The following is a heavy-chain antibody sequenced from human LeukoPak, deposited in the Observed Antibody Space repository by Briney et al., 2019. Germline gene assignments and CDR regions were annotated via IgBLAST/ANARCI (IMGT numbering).Heavy chain of an antibody. CDR3: AKAALDVDTAMVGYMDV. V-gene: IGHV3-23*01. J-gene: IGHJ6*03. CDR1: GFTFSNYA. D-gene: IGHD5-18*01. Sequence: GGSLRLSCAASGFTFSNYAMSWVRQAPGKGLEWVSALSGSGGSTYYADSVKGRFTISRDNSKNTLYLQMNSLRAEDTAVYYCAKAALDVDTAMVGYMDVWGKGTTVTVSS. CDR2: LSGSGGST.